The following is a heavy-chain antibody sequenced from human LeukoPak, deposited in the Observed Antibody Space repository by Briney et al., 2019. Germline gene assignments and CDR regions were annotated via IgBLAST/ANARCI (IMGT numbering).Heavy chain of an antibody. D-gene: IGHD6-19*01. J-gene: IGHJ5*02. V-gene: IGHV4-34*01. CDR2: INHSGST. CDR1: SESFSGYF. Sequence: SETLSLTCAIYSESFSGYFWSWIRQPPGKGLEWIGEINHSGSTNYNPSLKSRVTISVDTSKNQFSLKLSSVTAADTAVYYCARTDSSGWYVWFDPWGQGTLVTVSS. CDR3: ARTDSSGWYVWFDP.